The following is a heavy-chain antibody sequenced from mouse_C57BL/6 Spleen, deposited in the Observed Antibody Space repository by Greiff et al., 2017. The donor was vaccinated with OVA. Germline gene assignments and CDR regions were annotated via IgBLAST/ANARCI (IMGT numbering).Heavy chain of an antibody. V-gene: IGHV5-16*01. J-gene: IGHJ3*01. CDR2: INYDGSST. CDR1: GFTFSDYY. D-gene: IGHD2-2*01. CDR3: ARGNYGYDGALAY. Sequence: EVHLVESEGGLVQPGSSMKLSCTASGFTFSDYYMAWVRQVPEKGLEWVANINYDGSSTYYLDSLKSRFIISRDNAKNILYLQMSSLKSEDTATYYCARGNYGYDGALAYWGQGTLVTVSA.